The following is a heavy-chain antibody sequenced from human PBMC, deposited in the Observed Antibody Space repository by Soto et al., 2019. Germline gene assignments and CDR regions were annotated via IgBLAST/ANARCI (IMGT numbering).Heavy chain of an antibody. D-gene: IGHD3-9*01. CDR3: ARGGYFDWLSGMDV. CDR1: GGSISSSSYY. V-gene: IGHV4-39*01. Sequence: QLQLQESGPGLVKPSETLSLTCTVSGGSISSSSYYWGWIRQPPGKGLELIGSIYYSGSTYYNPSLKSRVTISVDTSKNQFSLKLSSVTAADTAVYYCARGGYFDWLSGMDVWGQGTTVTVSS. CDR2: IYYSGST. J-gene: IGHJ6*02.